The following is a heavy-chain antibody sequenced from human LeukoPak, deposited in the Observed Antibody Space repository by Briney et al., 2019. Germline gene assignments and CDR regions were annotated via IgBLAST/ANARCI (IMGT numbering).Heavy chain of an antibody. CDR2: IYHTGNS. Sequence: GSLRLSCAASGFTFSGYSMNWVRQAPGKGLEWIGSIYHTGNSYYNPSLKSRVTISVDTSKNQFSLKLTSVTAADTAVYYCQILTNTTAWWGQGTLVTVSS. CDR1: GFTFSGYS. V-gene: IGHV4-38-2*01. J-gene: IGHJ4*02. CDR3: QILTNTTAW. D-gene: IGHD1-1*01.